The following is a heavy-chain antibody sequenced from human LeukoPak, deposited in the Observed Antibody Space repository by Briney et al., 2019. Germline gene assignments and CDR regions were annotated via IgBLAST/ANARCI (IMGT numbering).Heavy chain of an antibody. D-gene: IGHD6-6*01. CDR2: ISSSSSYI. CDR1: GFTFSSYS. J-gene: IGHJ4*02. CDR3: ARVEYSSEIDY. V-gene: IGHV3-21*01. Sequence: GGSLRLSCAASGFTFSSYSMSWVRQAPGKGLEWVSSISSSSSYIYYADSVKGRFTISRDNAKNSLYLQMNSLRAEDTAVYYCARVEYSSEIDYWGQGTLVTVSS.